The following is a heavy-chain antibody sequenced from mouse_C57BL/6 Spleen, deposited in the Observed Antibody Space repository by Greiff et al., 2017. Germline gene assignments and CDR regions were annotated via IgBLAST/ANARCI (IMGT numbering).Heavy chain of an antibody. D-gene: IGHD1-1*01. CDR3: ARGYYGSSPFAY. CDR2: FHPYNDDT. CDR1: GYTFTTYP. Sequence: VQLVESGAELVKPGASVKMSCKASGYTFTTYPIEWMKQNHGKSLEWIGNFHPYNDDTKYNEKFKGKATLTVEKSSSTVYLELSRLTSDDSAVYYCARGYYGSSPFAYWGQGTLVTVSA. J-gene: IGHJ3*01. V-gene: IGHV1-47*01.